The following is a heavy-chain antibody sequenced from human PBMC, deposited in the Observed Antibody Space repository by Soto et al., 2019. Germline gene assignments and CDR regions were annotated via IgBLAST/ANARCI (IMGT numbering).Heavy chain of an antibody. CDR2: INHSGST. V-gene: IGHV4-34*01. D-gene: IGHD4-4*01. Sequence: SETLSLTCAVYGGSFSGYYWSWIRQPPGKGLEWIGEINHSGSTNYNPSLKSRVTISVDTSKNQFSLKLSSVTAADTAVYYCASKTTVRDWFDPWGQGTLVTVSS. CDR1: GGSFSGYY. CDR3: ASKTTVRDWFDP. J-gene: IGHJ5*02.